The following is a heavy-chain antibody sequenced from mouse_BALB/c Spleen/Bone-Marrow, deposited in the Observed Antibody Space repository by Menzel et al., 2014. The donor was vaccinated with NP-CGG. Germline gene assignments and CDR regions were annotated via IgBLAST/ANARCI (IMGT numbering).Heavy chain of an antibody. J-gene: IGHJ2*01. CDR3: ATYDGYYFDY. CDR2: ISYSGST. V-gene: IGHV3-8*02. Sequence: EVQPVESGPSLVKPSQTLSLTCSVTGDSIXSGYWNWIRKFPGNKLEYMGYISYSGSTYYSPSLRSRISITRDTSKNQYYLQLNSVTTEDTATYYCATYDGYYFDYWGQGTTLTVSS. CDR1: GDSIXSGY. D-gene: IGHD2-3*01.